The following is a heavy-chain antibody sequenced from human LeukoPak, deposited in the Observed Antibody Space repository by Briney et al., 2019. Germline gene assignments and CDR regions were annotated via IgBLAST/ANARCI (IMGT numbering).Heavy chain of an antibody. CDR3: ARPRRAERDEDF. CDR1: GYSFTNYW. CDR2: INPCDTNI. Sequence: GEALKISFKASGYSFTNYWIGWVRQMPGKGLEWVAMINPCDTNIAYSPSCQGQCTISGDRSISTGYLQWSSLKASDTAMYYCARPRRAERDEDFWGQGTLVTVSS. J-gene: IGHJ4*02. D-gene: IGHD1-1*01. V-gene: IGHV5-51*01.